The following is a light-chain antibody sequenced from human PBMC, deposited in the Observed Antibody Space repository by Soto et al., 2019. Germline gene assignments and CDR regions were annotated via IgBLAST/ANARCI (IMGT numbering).Light chain of an antibody. CDR2: EVS. CDR1: STDVGGYNY. J-gene: IGLJ1*01. CDR3: GSYTSTDTPFV. Sequence: QSVLAQPSSVSGSPGQSITISCTGTSTDVGGYNYVSWYQHHPGKGPKLIIYEVSNRPSGLSDRFSGSKSGNKASLIISNLEAEDESGYYCGSYTSTDTPFVFGTGTKVTVL. V-gene: IGLV2-14*01.